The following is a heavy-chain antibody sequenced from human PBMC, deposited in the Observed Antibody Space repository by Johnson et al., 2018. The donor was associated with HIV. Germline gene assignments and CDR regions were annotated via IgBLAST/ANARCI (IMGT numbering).Heavy chain of an antibody. CDR1: VFTFSGSA. Sequence: EVQLVESGGGLVQPGGSLKLSCAASVFTFSGSAMHWVRQASGKGLEWVGHIRSKANSYATAYAASVKGRFTISRDDSKNTAYLQMNSLKTEDTAVYSCTRTWSSGYYPTNDAFDIWGQGTMVTVSS. V-gene: IGHV3-73*01. CDR2: IRSKANSYAT. CDR3: TRTWSSGYYPTNDAFDI. J-gene: IGHJ3*02. D-gene: IGHD3-22*01.